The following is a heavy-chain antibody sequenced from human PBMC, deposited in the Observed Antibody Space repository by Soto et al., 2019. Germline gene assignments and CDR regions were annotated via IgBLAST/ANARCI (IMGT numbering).Heavy chain of an antibody. D-gene: IGHD2-21*02. CDR3: PRVGDKFYGLDF. Sequence: PGGSLRLSCAASGYTFSNHEMNWIRQAPGKGLEWVAYISSGGKTTYYADSLKGRFTISRDNDKNSLSLEMNGLRDEDTAMYYCPRVGDKFYGLDFWGQGTRVTVSS. CDR1: GYTFSNHE. J-gene: IGHJ4*02. V-gene: IGHV3-48*03. CDR2: ISSGGKTT.